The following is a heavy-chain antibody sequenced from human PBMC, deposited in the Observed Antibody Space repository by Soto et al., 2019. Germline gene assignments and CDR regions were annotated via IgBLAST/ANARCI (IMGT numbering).Heavy chain of an antibody. CDR3: ARGYGNFDY. CDR2: IYYSGST. J-gene: IGHJ4*02. V-gene: IGHV4-59*01. D-gene: IGHD4-17*01. CDR1: GGSISSYY. Sequence: SETLSLTCTVSGGSISSYYWSWIRQPPGKGLEWIGYIYYSGSTNYKPSLKSRVTISVDTSKNQFSLKLSSVTAADTAVYYCARGYGNFDYWGQGTLVTVSS.